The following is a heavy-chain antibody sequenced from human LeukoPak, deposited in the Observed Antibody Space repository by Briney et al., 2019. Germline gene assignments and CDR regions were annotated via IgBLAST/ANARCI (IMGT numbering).Heavy chain of an antibody. CDR3: ARYYYGSGTDYSWFDP. Sequence: ASVKVSCKASGYTFTSYYMHWVRQAPGQGLEWMGIINPSGGSTSYAQKFQGRVTMTRDTSTSTVYMELSSLRSEDTAVYYCARYYYGSGTDYSWFDPWGQGTLVTVSS. D-gene: IGHD3-10*01. CDR1: GYTFTSYY. V-gene: IGHV1-46*01. CDR2: INPSGGST. J-gene: IGHJ5*02.